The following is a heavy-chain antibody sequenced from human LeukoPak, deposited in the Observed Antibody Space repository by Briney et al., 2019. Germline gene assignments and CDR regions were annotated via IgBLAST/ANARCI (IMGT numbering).Heavy chain of an antibody. CDR1: GGSISSSGSY. CDR3: ARHEAYSSGWVDY. Sequence: PSETLSLTCTVSGGSISSSGSYWGWVRQPPAKGLEWIGNIHYIGSTYYNPSLKSRVTISVDTSKNQFSLRLSFVTAADTAVYYCARHEAYSSGWVDYWGQGTLVTVSS. V-gene: IGHV4-39*01. J-gene: IGHJ4*02. CDR2: IHYIGST. D-gene: IGHD6-19*01.